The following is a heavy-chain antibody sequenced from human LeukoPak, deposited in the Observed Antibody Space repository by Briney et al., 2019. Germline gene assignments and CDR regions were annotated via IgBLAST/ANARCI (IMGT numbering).Heavy chain of an antibody. CDR1: GGTFSSYA. CDR3: ARPTYQASRAGYCSSTSCYPNWFDP. Sequence: SVKVSCKASGGTFSSYAISWVRQAPGQGLEWMGGIIPIFGTANYAQKFQGRVTITADESTSTAYMELSSLRSEDTAVYYCARPTYQASRAGYCSSTSCYPNWFDPWGQGTLVTVSS. CDR2: IIPIFGTA. V-gene: IGHV1-69*13. D-gene: IGHD2-2*01. J-gene: IGHJ5*02.